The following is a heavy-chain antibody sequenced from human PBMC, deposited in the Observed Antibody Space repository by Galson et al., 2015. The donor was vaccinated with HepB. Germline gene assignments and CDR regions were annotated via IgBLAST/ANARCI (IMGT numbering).Heavy chain of an antibody. D-gene: IGHD6-13*01. J-gene: IGHJ1*01. Sequence: SLRLSCAASGFTFSDYYMSWIRQAPGKGLEWVSYISSSSSYTNYADSVKGRFTISRDNAKNSLYLQMNSLRAEDTAVYYCAHTQIAAAGVEYFQHWGQGTLVTVSS. V-gene: IGHV3-11*06. CDR3: AHTQIAAAGVEYFQH. CDR1: GFTFSDYY. CDR2: ISSSSSYT.